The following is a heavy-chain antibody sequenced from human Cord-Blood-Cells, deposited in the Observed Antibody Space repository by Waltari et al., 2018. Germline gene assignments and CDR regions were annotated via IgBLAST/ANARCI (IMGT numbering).Heavy chain of an antibody. D-gene: IGHD3-3*01. CDR3: ARINYDFWSGYYTVGAFDY. CDR1: GYSISSGYY. CDR2: IYHSGST. J-gene: IGHJ4*02. V-gene: IGHV4-38-2*02. Sequence: QVQLQESGPGLVKPSETLSLTCTVSGYSISSGYYWGWIRQPHGKGLEWIGSIYHSGSTYYNPSLKSRVTISVDTSKNQFSLKLSSVTAADTAVYYCARINYDFWSGYYTVGAFDYWGQGTLVTVSS.